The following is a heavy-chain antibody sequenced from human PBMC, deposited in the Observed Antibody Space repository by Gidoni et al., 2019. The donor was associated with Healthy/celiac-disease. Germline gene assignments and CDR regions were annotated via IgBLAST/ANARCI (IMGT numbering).Heavy chain of an antibody. CDR3: TSRRPGGDIVVVPAAEYYYYYMDV. D-gene: IGHD2-2*01. CDR1: GCTFSNAW. V-gene: IGHV3-15*01. Sequence: EVQLVESGGGLVKPGGALRLSCAASGCTFSNAWMSGVRQAPGKGLEWVGRIKSTPCGGTTASAAPVKGRFPISSDDSKNTLYLQMNRLKTAATAVYYCTSRRPGGDIVVVPAAEYYYYYMDVWGKGTTVTVSS. J-gene: IGHJ6*03. CDR2: IKSTPCGGTT.